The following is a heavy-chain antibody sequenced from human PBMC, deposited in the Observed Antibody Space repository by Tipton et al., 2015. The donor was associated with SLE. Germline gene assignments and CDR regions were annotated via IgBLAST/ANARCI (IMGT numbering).Heavy chain of an antibody. CDR3: ARRMSSFGLLHMDV. Sequence: QLVQSGPEVKKPGASVKVSCKASGYTFTSYDINWVRQATGQGLEWMGWMNPNSGNTGYAQKFQGRVTITRNTSISTAYMELSSLRSEDTAVYYCARRMSSFGLLHMDVWGKGTTVTVSS. CDR2: MNPNSGNT. J-gene: IGHJ6*04. V-gene: IGHV1-8*03. D-gene: IGHD1-26*01. CDR1: GYTFTSYD.